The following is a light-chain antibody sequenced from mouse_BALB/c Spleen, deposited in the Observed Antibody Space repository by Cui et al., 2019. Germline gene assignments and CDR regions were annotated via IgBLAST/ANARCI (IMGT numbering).Light chain of an antibody. Sequence: DIQMTQSPASQSASLGESVTITCLASQTIGTWLAWYQQKPGKSPQLLIYAATSLADGVPSRFSGSGSGTKFSFKISSLHAEDVVSYYCQQLYSTPFTFGSGTKLEIK. J-gene: IGKJ4*01. CDR1: QTIGTW. CDR2: AAT. CDR3: QQLYSTPFT. V-gene: IGKV12-98*01.